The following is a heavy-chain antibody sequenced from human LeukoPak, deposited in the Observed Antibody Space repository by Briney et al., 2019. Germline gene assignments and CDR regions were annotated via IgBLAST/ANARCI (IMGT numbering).Heavy chain of an antibody. CDR1: GFNLSAYG. D-gene: IGHD3-16*02. CDR2: IWYEGNKT. J-gene: IGHJ4*02. CDR3: ARRGGDSGSYLDY. Sequence: PGGSLRLSCAASGFNLSAYGIHWVRQAPGQGLEWVAAIWYEGNKTFYADSVKGRFTISRENSKSTVDLEMNSLRVEDTAVYYCARRGGDSGSYLDYWGQGTQVTVSS. V-gene: IGHV3-33*01.